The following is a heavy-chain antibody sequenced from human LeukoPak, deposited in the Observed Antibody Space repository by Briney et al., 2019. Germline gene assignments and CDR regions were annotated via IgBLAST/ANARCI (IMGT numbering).Heavy chain of an antibody. Sequence: PSETLSLTCTVSGGSISSSSYYWGWIRQPPGKGLEWIGSIYYSGSTNYNPSLKSRVTISVDTSKNQFSLKLSSVTAADTAVYYCASYGGSGYYFDYWGQGTLVTVSS. CDR3: ASYGGSGYYFDY. J-gene: IGHJ4*02. CDR2: IYYSGST. V-gene: IGHV4-39*07. CDR1: GGSISSSSYY. D-gene: IGHD4-23*01.